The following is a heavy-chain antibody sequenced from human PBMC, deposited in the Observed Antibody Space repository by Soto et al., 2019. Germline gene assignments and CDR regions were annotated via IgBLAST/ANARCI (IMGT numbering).Heavy chain of an antibody. V-gene: IGHV1-69*01. D-gene: IGHD3-3*01. Sequence: QVQLVQSGAEVKKPGSSVKVSCKASGGTCSSYTLSWVRQAPGQGLEWMGGIIPLFGTANYAQKFQGRVPLSGDDYTSTAYRELSSLRSDGTAVYYRAREERNLYDFWSGSFKVYGRDVWVQGSKVTVSS. CDR1: GGTCSSYT. J-gene: IGHJ6*02. CDR3: AREERNLYDFWSGSFKVYGRDV. CDR2: IIPLFGTA.